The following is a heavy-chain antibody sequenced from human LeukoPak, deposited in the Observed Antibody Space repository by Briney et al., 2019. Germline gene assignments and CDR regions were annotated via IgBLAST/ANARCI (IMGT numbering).Heavy chain of an antibody. Sequence: SETLSLTCTVSGGPISSYYWSWIRQPPGKGLEWIGYIYYSGSTNYNPSLKSRVTISVDTSKNQFSLKLSSVTAADTAVYYCARYFKGYSSSWSQGTLVTVSS. CDR2: IYYSGST. CDR1: GGPISSYY. V-gene: IGHV4-59*01. CDR3: ARYFKGYSSS. J-gene: IGHJ4*02. D-gene: IGHD6-13*01.